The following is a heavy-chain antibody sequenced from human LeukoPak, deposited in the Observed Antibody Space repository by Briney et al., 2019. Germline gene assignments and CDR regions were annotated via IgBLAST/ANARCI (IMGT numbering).Heavy chain of an antibody. J-gene: IGHJ4*02. V-gene: IGHV3-49*04. CDR3: SRDIGWTYGLND. CDR2: IRRNAHGGTT. CDR1: GFSFADST. Sequence: GGSLRLSCTASGFSFADSTMTWVRQAPGKGLEWAAFIRRNAHGGTTDYAASVKGRFTVSRDDSKSIAYLQMNSLKIEDTALYYCSRDIGWTYGLNDWGQGTLVTVSS. D-gene: IGHD3-10*01.